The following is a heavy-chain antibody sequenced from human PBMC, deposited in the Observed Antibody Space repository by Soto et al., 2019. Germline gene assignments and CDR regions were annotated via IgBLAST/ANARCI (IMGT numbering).Heavy chain of an antibody. CDR2: ITAYNGNT. V-gene: IGHV1-18*01. CDR1: GYTFTSYG. J-gene: IGHJ4*02. CDR3: SVTGWELPIRDYFDY. Sequence: QVQLVQSGAEVKKPGASVKVSCKASGYTFTSYGISWVRQAPGQGLEWMGWITAYNGNTNYAQKLQGRVTLTTDTSTSTAYMELRSLRSDDTAVYYCSVTGWELPIRDYFDYWGQGTLVTVSS. D-gene: IGHD1-26*01.